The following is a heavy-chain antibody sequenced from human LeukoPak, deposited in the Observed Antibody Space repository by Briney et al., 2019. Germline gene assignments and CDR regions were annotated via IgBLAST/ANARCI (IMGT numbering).Heavy chain of an antibody. CDR2: IKQDGSEK. D-gene: IGHD1-20*01. J-gene: IGHJ3*02. CDR1: GFTFSSYW. Sequence: GGSLRLSCAASGFTFSSYWMSWVRQAPGKGLEWVANIKQDGSEKYYVDSVKGRFTISRDNAKNSLYLQMNSLRAEDTAVYYCARVNWNDAGGAFDIWGQGTMVTVSS. CDR3: ARVNWNDAGGAFDI. V-gene: IGHV3-7*01.